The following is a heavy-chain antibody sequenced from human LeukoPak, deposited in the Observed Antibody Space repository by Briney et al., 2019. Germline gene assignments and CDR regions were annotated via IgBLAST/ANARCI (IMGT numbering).Heavy chain of an antibody. D-gene: IGHD6-13*01. CDR3: ARDRGVAAALYYYMDV. Sequence: ASVKVSCKASGYTFTSYGISWVRQAPGQGLEWMGLISAYNGNTNYAQKLKGRVTMNTDTSTSTAYMELRSLRSEDTAVYYCARDRGVAAALYYYMDVWGKGTTVTVSS. V-gene: IGHV1-18*01. CDR1: GYTFTSYG. J-gene: IGHJ6*03. CDR2: ISAYNGNT.